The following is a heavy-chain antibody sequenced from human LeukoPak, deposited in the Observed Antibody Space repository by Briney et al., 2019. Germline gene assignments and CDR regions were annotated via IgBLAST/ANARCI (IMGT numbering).Heavy chain of an antibody. V-gene: IGHV1-18*01. CDR1: GYTFTSYD. J-gene: IGHJ3*02. CDR3: ARDSPWGSDAFDI. D-gene: IGHD7-27*01. CDR2: ISAYNGNT. Sequence: ASVKVSCKASGYTFTSYDISWVRQAPGQGLEWMGWISAYNGNTNYAQRLQGRVTMTTDTPTSTAYMDLRSLRSDDTALYYCARDSPWGSDAFDIWGKGTMVTVSS.